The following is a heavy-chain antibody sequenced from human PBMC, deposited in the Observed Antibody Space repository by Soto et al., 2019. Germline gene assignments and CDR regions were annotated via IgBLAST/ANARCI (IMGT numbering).Heavy chain of an antibody. CDR2: IYYTGST. CDR1: GGSIRNYC. D-gene: IGHD5-18*01. J-gene: IGHJ4*02. CDR3: ARAGYSYETGYYFDS. Sequence: PSETLSVTCTVAGGSIRNYCWSWIRQPPGKGLEWIGFIYYTGSTNYLPSLKSRLTMSLHTSRNQFSLNLSSVTAADTAVYYCARAGYSYETGYYFDSWGQGTLVTVSS. V-gene: IGHV4-59*01.